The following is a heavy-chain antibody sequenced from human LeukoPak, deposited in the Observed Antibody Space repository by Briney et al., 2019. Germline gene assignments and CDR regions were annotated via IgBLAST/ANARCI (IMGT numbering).Heavy chain of an antibody. J-gene: IGHJ4*02. V-gene: IGHV1-2*06. CDR1: GYIFTGYY. Sequence: ASVKVSCQASGYIFTGYYIHWVRQAPGQGLEWMGRSNPNIGATNYAQKFQGRVTMTTDTSISAAYMDLSRLRFDDTALYYCANGTRRIWSDFDYWGQGTLVTVSS. CDR3: ANGTRRIWSDFDY. D-gene: IGHD2-15*01. CDR2: SNPNIGAT.